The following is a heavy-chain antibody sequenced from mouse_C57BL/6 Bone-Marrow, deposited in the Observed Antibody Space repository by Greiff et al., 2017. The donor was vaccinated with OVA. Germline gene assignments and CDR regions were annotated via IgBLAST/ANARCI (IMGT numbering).Heavy chain of an antibody. CDR2: IDPSDSYT. J-gene: IGHJ3*01. V-gene: IGHV1-69*01. CDR1: GYTFTSYW. D-gene: IGHD1-1*01. Sequence: QVQLQQPGAELVMPGASVKLSCKASGYTFTSYWMHWVKQRPGQGLEWIGEIDPSDSYTNYNQKFKGKATLTVDKASSTAYMQLSSLTSEDSAVYYCARNNNGRGPWFAYWGQGTLVTVSA. CDR3: ARNNNGRGPWFAY.